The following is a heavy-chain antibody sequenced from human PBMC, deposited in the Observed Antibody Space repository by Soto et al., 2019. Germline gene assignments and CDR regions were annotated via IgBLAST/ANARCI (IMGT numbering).Heavy chain of an antibody. CDR3: ARIVRIGVYNWFDP. D-gene: IGHD3-10*01. J-gene: IGHJ5*02. CDR1: GYSFTSYW. Sequence: GESLKISCNGSGYSFTSYWISWVRQMPGKGLEWMGRIDPSDSYTNYSPSFQGHVTVSAGKSISTAYLQWSSLKASDTAMYYCARIVRIGVYNWFDPWGQGTPVPVYS. V-gene: IGHV5-10-1*01. CDR2: IDPSDSYT.